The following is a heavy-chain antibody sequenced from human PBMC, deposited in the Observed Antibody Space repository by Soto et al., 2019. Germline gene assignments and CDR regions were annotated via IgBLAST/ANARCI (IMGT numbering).Heavy chain of an antibody. D-gene: IGHD1-26*01. V-gene: IGHV1-18*04. Sequence: QVPLVQSGAEVKKPGASVKVSCKASGYTFTSYGISWVRQAPGQGLEWMGWISAYNGNTNYAQKLQGRVTMTTDTSTSTAYIELRSLRSDDTAVYYCARAPYSGSYDGLYYFDYWGQGTLVTVSS. CDR3: ARAPYSGSYDGLYYFDY. CDR2: ISAYNGNT. CDR1: GYTFTSYG. J-gene: IGHJ4*02.